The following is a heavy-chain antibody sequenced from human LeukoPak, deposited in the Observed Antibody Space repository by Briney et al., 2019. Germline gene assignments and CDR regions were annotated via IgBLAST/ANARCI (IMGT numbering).Heavy chain of an antibody. D-gene: IGHD4-17*01. CDR3: ARHGYGDYVGNWFDP. CDR2: INHSGST. CDR1: GGSFSGYY. J-gene: IGHJ5*02. Sequence: PSETLSLTCAVYGGSFSGYYWSWIRQPPGKGLEWIGEINHSGSTNYNPSLKSRVTMSVDTSKNRFSLKLNSVTAADTAVYFCARHGYGDYVGNWFDPWGQGTLVTVSS. V-gene: IGHV4-34*01.